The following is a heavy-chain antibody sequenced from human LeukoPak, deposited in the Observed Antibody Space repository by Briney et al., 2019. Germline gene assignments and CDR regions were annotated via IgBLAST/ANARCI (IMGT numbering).Heavy chain of an antibody. CDR3: ASGGTAVVMALTYYFDT. J-gene: IGHJ4*02. D-gene: IGHD3-22*01. CDR1: GYSISSGYY. CDR2: IYHTGST. V-gene: IGHV4-38-2*01. Sequence: ASETLSLTCAVSGYSISSGYYWGWIRQPPGKGLEWIGSIYHTGSTYYNPSLQSRVTISLDSPKNHFSLKLTSVTAADTAVYYCASGGTAVVMALTYYFDTWGQGTPVTVSS.